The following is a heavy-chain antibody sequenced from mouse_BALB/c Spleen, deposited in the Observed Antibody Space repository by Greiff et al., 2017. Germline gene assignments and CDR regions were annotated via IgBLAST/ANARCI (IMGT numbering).Heavy chain of an antibody. CDR2: IYPGNSDT. CDR3: TKENDYYGSSHFDY. D-gene: IGHD1-1*01. Sequence: VQLKQSGAELVRPGTSVKVSCKASGYTFTSYWMHWVKQRPGQGLEWIGAIYPGNSDTSYNQKFKGKAKLTAVTSTSTAYMELSSLTNEDSAVYYCTKENDYYGSSHFDYWGQGTTLTVSS. V-gene: IGHV1-5*01. CDR1: GYTFTSYW. J-gene: IGHJ2*01.